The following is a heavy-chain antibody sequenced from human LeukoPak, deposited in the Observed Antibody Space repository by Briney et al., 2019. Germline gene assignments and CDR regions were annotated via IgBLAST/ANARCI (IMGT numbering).Heavy chain of an antibody. CDR2: ISYDGSNK. D-gene: IGHD1-26*01. Sequence: GGSLRLSCAASGFTFSSYAMHWVHQAPGKGLEWVAVISYDGSNKYYADSVKGRFTISRDNSKNTLYLQMNSLRAEDTAVYYCVGSYAFDYWGQGTLVTVSS. J-gene: IGHJ4*02. V-gene: IGHV3-30*04. CDR1: GFTFSSYA. CDR3: VGSYAFDY.